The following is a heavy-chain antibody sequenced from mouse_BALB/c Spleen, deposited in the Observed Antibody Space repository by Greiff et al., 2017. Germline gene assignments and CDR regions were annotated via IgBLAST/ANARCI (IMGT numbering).Heavy chain of an antibody. D-gene: IGHD1-1*01. J-gene: IGHJ4*01. CDR2: ISYSGST. CDR3: ARGYYGYAMDY. V-gene: IGHV3-2*02. Sequence: EVQRVESGPGLVKPSQSLSLTCTVTGYSITSDYAWNWIRQFPGTKLEWMGYISYSGSTSYNPSLKSRISITRDTSKNQFFLQLNSVTTEDTATYYCARGYYGYAMDYWGQGTSVTVSS. CDR1: GYSITSDYA.